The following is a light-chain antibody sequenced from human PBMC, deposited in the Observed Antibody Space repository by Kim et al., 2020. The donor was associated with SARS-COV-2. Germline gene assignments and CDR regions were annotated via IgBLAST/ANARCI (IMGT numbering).Light chain of an antibody. CDR2: SNN. CDR3: APWDDSLNGVV. J-gene: IGLJ2*01. CDR1: SSNIGSNT. V-gene: IGLV1-44*01. Sequence: GQRVNISCSGSSSNIGSNTVNWSQQLPGTAPKLLIYSNNQRPSGVPDRFSGSKSGTSASLAISGLQSEDEADYYCAPWDDSLNGVVFGGGTQLTVL.